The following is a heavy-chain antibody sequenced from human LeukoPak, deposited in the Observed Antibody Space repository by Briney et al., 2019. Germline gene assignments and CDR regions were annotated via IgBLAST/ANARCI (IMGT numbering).Heavy chain of an antibody. J-gene: IGHJ4*02. D-gene: IGHD5/OR15-5a*01. CDR3: MSTAYFDH. CDR2: IKQDGSEK. Sequence: AGGSLRLSCAASGFTFNFYWMGCVRQAPGKGLEWVANIKQDGSEKYYVDSVKGRFTISRDNARNSLYLQMNSLRAEDTAVYYCMSTAYFDHWGQGTLVTVSS. V-gene: IGHV3-7*02. CDR1: GFTFNFYW.